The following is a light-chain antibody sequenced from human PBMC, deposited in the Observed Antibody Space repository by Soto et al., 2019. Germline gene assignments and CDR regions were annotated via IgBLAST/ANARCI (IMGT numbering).Light chain of an antibody. J-gene: IGKJ4*01. CDR2: ADS. Sequence: DIQLTQSPSFLSASVGDRVTITCRASQGIAASLAWYQQKPGNPPRLLIYADSTLQSGVPSRFSGSGSGTRGTLTISSLEPEDFATYYCQQTRTYPRTFGGVTKVEMK. CDR1: QGIAAS. V-gene: IGKV1-9*01. CDR3: QQTRTYPRT.